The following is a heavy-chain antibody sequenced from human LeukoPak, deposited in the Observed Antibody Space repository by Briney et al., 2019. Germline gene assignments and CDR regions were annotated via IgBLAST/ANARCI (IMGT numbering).Heavy chain of an antibody. V-gene: IGHV4-59*01. CDR3: AREHGYTSSWYVDY. Sequence: PSETLSLTCTVSGGSISSYYWSWIRQPPGKGLEWIGYIYYSGSTNYNPSLKSRVTISVDTSKNQFSLKLSSVTAADTAVYYCAREHGYTSSWYVDYWGQGRLVTVSS. CDR1: GGSISSYY. D-gene: IGHD6-13*01. J-gene: IGHJ4*02. CDR2: IYYSGST.